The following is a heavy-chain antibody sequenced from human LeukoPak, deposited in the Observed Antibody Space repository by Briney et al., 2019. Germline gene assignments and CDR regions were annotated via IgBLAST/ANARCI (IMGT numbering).Heavy chain of an antibody. CDR1: GGSISSSSYY. Sequence: PSETLSLTCTVSGGSISSSSYYWGWIRQPPGKGLEWIGSIYYSGSTYYNPSLKSRVTISVDTSKNQFSLKLSSVTAADTAVYYCAITTIAATHYYYYMDVWGKGTTVTVSS. D-gene: IGHD6-6*01. CDR2: IYYSGST. V-gene: IGHV4-39*01. CDR3: AITTIAATHYYYYMDV. J-gene: IGHJ6*03.